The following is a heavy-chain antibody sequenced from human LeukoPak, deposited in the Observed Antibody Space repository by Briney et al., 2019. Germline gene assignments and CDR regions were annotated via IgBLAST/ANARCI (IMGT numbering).Heavy chain of an antibody. V-gene: IGHV3-30*04. J-gene: IGHJ6*03. CDR3: AKDPNFYCCMDV. CDR2: ISYDGSNK. CDR1: GFTFSSYD. Sequence: GGSLRLSCAASGFTFSSYDMHWVRQAPGKGLEWVAVISYDGSNKYYADSVKGRFTISRDNSKNTLYLQMNSLRAEDTAVYYCAKDPNFYCCMDVWGKGTTVTISS.